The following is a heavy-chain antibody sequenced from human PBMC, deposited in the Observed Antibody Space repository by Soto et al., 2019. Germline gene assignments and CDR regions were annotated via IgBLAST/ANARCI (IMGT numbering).Heavy chain of an antibody. CDR2: VSASGLNT. V-gene: IGHV3-23*01. D-gene: IGHD1-1*01. CDR1: GFTFSTYA. J-gene: IGHJ4*02. Sequence: EVQLLESGGKLVQPGGSLTLSCAASGFTFSTYAMAWVRQAPGKGLEWVSGVSASGLNTDYADPVKGRFYISRDNSKNTVSLDMNSLRAEDTAVYYCAEDRPRRTSGYFFEYWGQGTPVTVSS. CDR3: AEDRPRRTSGYFFEY.